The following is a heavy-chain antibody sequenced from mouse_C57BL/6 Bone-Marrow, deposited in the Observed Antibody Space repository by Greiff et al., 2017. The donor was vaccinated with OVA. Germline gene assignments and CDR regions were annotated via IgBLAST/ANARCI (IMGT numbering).Heavy chain of an antibody. J-gene: IGHJ3*01. CDR3: AKRGANWDGFAY. V-gene: IGHV2-5*01. D-gene: IGHD4-1*01. CDR2: IWRGGST. CDR1: GLSLTSYG. Sequence: VQLQQSGPGLVQPSQSLSITCTVSGLSLTSYGVHWVRQSPGKGLEWLGVIWRGGSTDYNAAFMSRLSITKVNSKCQVVIKMNRLQADDTAIYDGAKRGANWDGFAYWGQGTLVTVSA.